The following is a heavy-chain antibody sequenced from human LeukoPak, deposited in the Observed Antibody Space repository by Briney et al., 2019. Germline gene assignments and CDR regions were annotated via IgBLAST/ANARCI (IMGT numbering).Heavy chain of an antibody. J-gene: IGHJ4*02. CDR3: ARDSLIFGVVTTFDY. CDR1: GFTFSRFN. D-gene: IGHD3-3*01. CDR2: ISTTGTI. Sequence: GGSLRLSCAASGFTFSRFNMNWLRQAPGKGLEWLSYISTTGTIYYAESVKGRFSISRDNAKNSLYLQTNSLRPEDTAVYYCARDSLIFGVVTTFDYWGQGTLVTVSS. V-gene: IGHV3-48*01.